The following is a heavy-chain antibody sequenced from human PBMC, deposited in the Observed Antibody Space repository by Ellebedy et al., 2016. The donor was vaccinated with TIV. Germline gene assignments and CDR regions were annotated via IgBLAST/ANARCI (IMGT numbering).Heavy chain of an antibody. D-gene: IGHD3-16*01. CDR2: IQQDGSEK. CDR3: ARRRGSYSFDY. CDR1: GFTLRSYW. Sequence: GESLKISCAVSGFTLRSYWMSWVRQALGKGLEWVANIQQDGSEKYYVDSVKGRFTISRDNAKNSLYLQMSSLRVEDTAVYFCARRRGSYSFDYWGQGTLVTVSS. J-gene: IGHJ4*02. V-gene: IGHV3-7*03.